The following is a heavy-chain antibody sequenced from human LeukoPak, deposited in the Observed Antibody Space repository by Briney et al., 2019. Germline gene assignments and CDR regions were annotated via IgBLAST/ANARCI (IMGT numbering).Heavy chain of an antibody. CDR3: ARRYYDSSGFDAFDI. V-gene: IGHV4-39*01. Sequence: SETLSLTCTVSGGSISSSSYYWGWIRQPPGKGLEWIGSIYYSGSTYYNPSLKSRVTISVDTSKNQSSLKLSSVTAADTAVYYCARRYYDSSGFDAFDIWGQGTMVTVSS. D-gene: IGHD3-22*01. CDR2: IYYSGST. CDR1: GGSISSSSYY. J-gene: IGHJ3*02.